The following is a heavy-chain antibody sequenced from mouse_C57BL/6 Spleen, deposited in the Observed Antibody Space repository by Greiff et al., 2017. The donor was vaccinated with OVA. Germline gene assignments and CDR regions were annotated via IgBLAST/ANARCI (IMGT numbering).Heavy chain of an antibody. CDR2: IDPSDSYT. J-gene: IGHJ3*01. V-gene: IGHV1-50*01. D-gene: IGHD1-1*01. CDR3: ERYYGSSSAWFAY. Sequence: QVQLQQPGAELVKPGASVKLSCKASGYTFTSYWMQWVKQRPGQGLEWIGEIDPSDSYTNYNQKFKGKATLTVDTSSSTAYMQLSSLTSEDSAVYYCERYYGSSSAWFAYWGQGTLVTVSA. CDR1: GYTFTSYW.